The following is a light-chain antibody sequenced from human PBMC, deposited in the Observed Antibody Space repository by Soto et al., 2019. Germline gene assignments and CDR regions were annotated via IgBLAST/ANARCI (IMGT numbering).Light chain of an antibody. CDR1: QSVSSN. CDR2: DAS. J-gene: IGKJ4*01. V-gene: IGKV3-15*01. CDR3: QQYNNWPLS. Sequence: EIVMTQSPATLSVSPGERATLSCRASQSVSSNLAWYQQKPGQAPRLLIYDASTRATGIPSRFSGSGSGTDFTLTINSLQSEDFAVYYCQQYNNWPLSFGGGTKVDIK.